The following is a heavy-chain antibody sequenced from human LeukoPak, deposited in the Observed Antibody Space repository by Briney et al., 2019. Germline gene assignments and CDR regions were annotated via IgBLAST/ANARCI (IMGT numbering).Heavy chain of an antibody. J-gene: IGHJ4*02. CDR3: ARGYCSSTSCTLDY. V-gene: IGHV3-30-3*01. CDR1: GFSFSDFA. Sequence: GGSLRLSCAASGFSFSDFAIHWVRQAPGKGLEWVAVISYDGSNTYFTDSVKGRFTISRDNSENTLYLQMNSLRAEDTAVYYCARGYCSSTSCTLDYWGQGTLVTVSS. D-gene: IGHD2-2*01. CDR2: ISYDGSNT.